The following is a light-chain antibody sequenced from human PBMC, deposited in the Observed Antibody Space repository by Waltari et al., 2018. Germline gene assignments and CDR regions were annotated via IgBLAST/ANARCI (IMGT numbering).Light chain of an antibody. V-gene: IGLV2-8*01. CDR2: EVS. Sequence: QPALTQPPSASGSPGQPVTIHCPGTRSTVGVSNYAPGYQQHPGKAPKLMIYEVSQRPAGVPDRFSGSKSGDTASLTVSGLQAEDEADYYCSSFAGTNNFVVFGGGTKLTV. CDR1: RSTVGVSNY. CDR3: SSFAGTNNFVV. J-gene: IGLJ2*01.